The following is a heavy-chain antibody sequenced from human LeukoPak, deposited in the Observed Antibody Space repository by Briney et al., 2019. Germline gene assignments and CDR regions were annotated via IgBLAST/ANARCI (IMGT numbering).Heavy chain of an antibody. V-gene: IGHV3-48*04. CDR1: GFSFSSYS. CDR3: ARDQFYYDSSGYYLPPIDY. Sequence: GGSLRLSCAASGFSFSSYSMNWVRQAPGKGLEWVSYISSSSSTIYYADSVKGRFTISRDNAKNSLYLQMNSLRAEDTAVYYCARDQFYYDSSGYYLPPIDYWGQGTLVTVSS. D-gene: IGHD3-22*01. J-gene: IGHJ4*02. CDR2: ISSSSSTI.